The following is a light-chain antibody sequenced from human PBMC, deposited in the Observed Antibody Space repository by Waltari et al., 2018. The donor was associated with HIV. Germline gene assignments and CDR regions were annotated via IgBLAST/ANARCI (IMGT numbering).Light chain of an antibody. CDR1: SSDVGGYDS. CDR2: EVI. Sequence: QSALTQPRSVSGSPGQSVTISSPGTSSDVGGYDSVSWYLQHPGKVPKLIIYEVIKRPSGVPDRVSGSKSGNPAPLPISGLHSEGEADYFCCSYAGTYTYVLFGGGTKLTVL. CDR3: CSYAGTYTYVL. J-gene: IGLJ3*02. V-gene: IGLV2-11*01.